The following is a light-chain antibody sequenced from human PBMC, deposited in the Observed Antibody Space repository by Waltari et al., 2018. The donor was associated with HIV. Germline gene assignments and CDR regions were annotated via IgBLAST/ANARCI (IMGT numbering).Light chain of an antibody. Sequence: NFILTQPHSVTESPGKTVTIPCTRTSGRISTTYVQRYHLRPGTSPTTVIYEDNQRPYGVPDRFSGSIDSSSNSASLTISGLKTEDEADYYCQSYDNTDVVFGGGTKLTVL. J-gene: IGLJ2*01. CDR1: SGRISTTY. CDR2: EDN. V-gene: IGLV6-57*01. CDR3: QSYDNTDVV.